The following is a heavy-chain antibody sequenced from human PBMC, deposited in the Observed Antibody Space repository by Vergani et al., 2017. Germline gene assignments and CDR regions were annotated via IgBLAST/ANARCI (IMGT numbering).Heavy chain of an antibody. V-gene: IGHV1-2*02. CDR1: GYTFTGYY. CDR3: ARAFGELLSY. D-gene: IGHD3-10*01. CDR2: INPNSGGT. J-gene: IGHJ4*02. Sequence: QVQLVQSGAEVKKPGASVKVSCKASGYTFTGYYMHWVRQAPGQGREWMGWINPNSGGTNYEQKFQGRVTMTRDTSISTVYMELSRLSSDDTAVYYCARAFGELLSYWGQGTLVTVSS.